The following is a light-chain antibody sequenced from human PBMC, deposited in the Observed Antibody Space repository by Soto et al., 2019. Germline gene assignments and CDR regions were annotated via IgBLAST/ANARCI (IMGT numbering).Light chain of an antibody. CDR1: QSISSE. Sequence: EIVMTQSPATLSVSPGERATLSCRASQSISSELAWYQQRPGQPPRLLIYGASTRATGVPDRFTGSGSGSYFTLTISGLHSEDFAVYYCQQSHNWPRTFGQGTRLEI. J-gene: IGKJ2*02. V-gene: IGKV3-15*01. CDR2: GAS. CDR3: QQSHNWPRT.